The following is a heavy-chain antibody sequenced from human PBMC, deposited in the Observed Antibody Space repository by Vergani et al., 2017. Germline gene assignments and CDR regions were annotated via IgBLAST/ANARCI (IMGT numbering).Heavy chain of an antibody. J-gene: IGHJ5*02. CDR3: ARDGPAEYSYGWFDP. D-gene: IGHD5-18*01. CDR2: IIPILGIA. Sequence: QVQLVQSGAEVKKPGSSVKVSCKASGGTFSSYTISWVRQAPGQGLEWMGRIIPILGIANYAQKFQGRVTITADKSTSTAYMELSSLRSEDTAVYYCARDGPAEYSYGWFDPWGQGTLVTVSS. V-gene: IGHV1-69*08. CDR1: GGTFSSYT.